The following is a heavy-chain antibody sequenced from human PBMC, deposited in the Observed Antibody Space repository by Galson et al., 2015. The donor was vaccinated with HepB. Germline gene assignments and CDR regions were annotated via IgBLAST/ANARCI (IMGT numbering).Heavy chain of an antibody. Sequence: SLRLSCAASGLTFSDYWMHWVRQGPGKGLVWVSRINSDASITGYADSVKGRFTVSRDSAKNTQYLQMNSLRVEDAAVYYCVRGSSDTSPAGDYWGQGTLVTVSS. V-gene: IGHV3-74*01. J-gene: IGHJ4*02. D-gene: IGHD2-21*02. CDR2: INSDASIT. CDR3: VRGSSDTSPAGDY. CDR1: GLTFSDYW.